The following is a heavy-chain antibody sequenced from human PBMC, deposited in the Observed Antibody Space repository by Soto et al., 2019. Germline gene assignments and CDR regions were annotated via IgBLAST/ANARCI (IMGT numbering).Heavy chain of an antibody. D-gene: IGHD2-8*01. CDR3: AKDRLYDLDY. Sequence: GGPLRLSCAASGFTFSSYAMSGVRQAPGKGLEWVSAISGSGGSTYYADSVKGRFTISRDNSKNTLYLQMNSLRAEDTAVYYCAKDRLYDLDYWGQGTLVTVSS. V-gene: IGHV3-23*01. CDR2: ISGSGGST. J-gene: IGHJ4*02. CDR1: GFTFSSYA.